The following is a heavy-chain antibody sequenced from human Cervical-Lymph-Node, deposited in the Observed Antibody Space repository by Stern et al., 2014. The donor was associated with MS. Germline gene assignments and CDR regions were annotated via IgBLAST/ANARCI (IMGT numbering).Heavy chain of an antibody. CDR3: ARAAYSTSSYNY. V-gene: IGHV1-69*01. CDR1: GGTFNTNV. D-gene: IGHD6-6*01. J-gene: IGHJ4*02. Sequence: VQLVESGAEVKKPGSSVKVSCKASGGTFNTNVISWVRQAPGQGLEWMGGIIPIFGTALYAQKFQGRVTITANASTRPVYMELSSLRSEDTAVYYCARAAYSTSSYNYWGQGTLVIVSS. CDR2: IIPIFGTA.